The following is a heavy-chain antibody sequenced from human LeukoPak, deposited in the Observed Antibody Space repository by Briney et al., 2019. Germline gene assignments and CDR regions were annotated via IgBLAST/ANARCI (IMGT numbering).Heavy chain of an antibody. J-gene: IGHJ4*02. Sequence: TGGSLRLSCAASGFTFSSYAMHWVRQAPGKGLEWVAVISYDGSNKYYADSVKGRFTISRDNSKNTLYLQMNSLRAEDTAVYYCARDVGFGGYSRGIFDYWGQGTLVTVSS. CDR3: ARDVGFGGYSRGIFDY. D-gene: IGHD3-10*01. CDR1: GFTFSSYA. CDR2: ISYDGSNK. V-gene: IGHV3-30*04.